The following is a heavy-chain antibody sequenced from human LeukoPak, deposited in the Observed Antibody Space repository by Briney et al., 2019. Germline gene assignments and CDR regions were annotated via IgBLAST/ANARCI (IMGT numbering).Heavy chain of an antibody. Sequence: GGSLRRSCAASGFTFSSYDMSWVRQAPGKGLQWVSAISGSGVSTYYADSVKGRFTISRDNSKNTLSLQMSNQRAEDTAVYYCAKDRHGDFWSGYYFDYSGQGTLVTVSS. CDR1: GFTFSSYD. CDR2: ISGSGVST. J-gene: IGHJ4*02. V-gene: IGHV3-23*01. CDR3: AKDRHGDFWSGYYFDY. D-gene: IGHD3-3*01.